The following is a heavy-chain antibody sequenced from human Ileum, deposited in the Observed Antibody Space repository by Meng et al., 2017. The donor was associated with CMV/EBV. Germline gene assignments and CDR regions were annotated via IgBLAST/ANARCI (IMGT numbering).Heavy chain of an antibody. CDR3: ARSRVYWYFDL. J-gene: IGHJ2*01. CDR2: ISHSGIT. V-gene: IGHV4-34*01. CDR1: GGSFRDYY. Sequence: EQLPQWGEGLVNPSGTLFLTWGVDGGSFRDYYWSWIRKPPGKGLEWIGEISHSGITNYNPSLKSRVTISIDTSKKQFSLKLSSVTAADTAVYYCARSRVYWYFDLWGRGTLVTVSS.